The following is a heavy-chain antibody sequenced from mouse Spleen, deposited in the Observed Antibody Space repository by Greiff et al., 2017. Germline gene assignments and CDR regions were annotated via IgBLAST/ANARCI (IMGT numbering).Heavy chain of an antibody. CDR2: IDPETGGT. CDR3: TRRYYGSSLGYYYAMDY. J-gene: IGHJ4*01. CDR1: GYTFTDYE. V-gene: IGHV1-15*01. Sequence: QVQLQQSGAELVRPGASVTLSCKASGYTFTDYEMHWVKQTPVHGLEWIGAIDPETGGTAYNQKFKGKAILTADKSSSTAYMELRSLTSEDSAVYYCTRRYYGSSLGYYYAMDYWGQGTSVTVSS. D-gene: IGHD1-1*01.